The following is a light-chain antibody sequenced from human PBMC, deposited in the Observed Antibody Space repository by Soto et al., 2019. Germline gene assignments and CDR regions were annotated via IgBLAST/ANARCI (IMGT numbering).Light chain of an antibody. J-gene: IGLJ2*01. CDR2: DVN. CDR1: SSDIGAYNL. CDR3: TSWTTSTTMI. V-gene: IGLV2-14*03. Sequence: HSVLTQPASVSGSPGQSITISCTGTSSDIGAYNLVSWYQQHPGKAPKLMLYDVNIRPSGVSNRFSGSKSGNTASLTISGLQAEDEADYYCTSWTTSTTMIFGGGTKVTV.